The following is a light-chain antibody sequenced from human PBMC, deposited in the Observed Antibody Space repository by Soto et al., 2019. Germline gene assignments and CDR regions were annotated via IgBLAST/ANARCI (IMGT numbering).Light chain of an antibody. CDR2: EVS. J-gene: IGLJ2*01. CDR3: SSYTSSSTLT. V-gene: IGLV2-14*01. Sequence: QSALTQPASVSGSPVQSITISCTGTTSDVGGYNYVSWYQQHPDKSPKLMIYEVSYRPSGVSNRFSGSKSGNTASLTISGLQGEDEADYYCSSYTSSSTLTFGGGTKVTVL. CDR1: TSDVGGYNY.